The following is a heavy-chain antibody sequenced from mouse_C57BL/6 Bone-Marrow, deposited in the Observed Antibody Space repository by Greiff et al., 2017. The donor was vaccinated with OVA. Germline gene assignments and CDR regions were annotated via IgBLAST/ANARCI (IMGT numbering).Heavy chain of an antibody. J-gene: IGHJ3*01. V-gene: IGHV5-4*01. CDR2: LSDGGSYT. CDR3: ARHYDYYFAY. Sequence: VQLKESGGGLVKPGGSLKLSCAASGFTFSSYAMSWVRQTPEKRLEWVATLSDGGSYTYYPDNVKGRFTISRDNAKNNLYLQMSHLKSEDTAMXYCARHYDYYFAYWGQGTLVTVSA. CDR1: GFTFSSYA. D-gene: IGHD2-4*01.